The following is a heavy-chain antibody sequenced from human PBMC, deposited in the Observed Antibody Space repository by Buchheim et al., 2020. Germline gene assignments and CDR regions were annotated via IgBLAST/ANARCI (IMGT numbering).Heavy chain of an antibody. D-gene: IGHD4-11*01. J-gene: IGHJ4*02. CDR3: DRAVFNMRLQVLQEFDY. Sequence: QLQLQESGSGLVKPSQTLSLTCAVSGGSISSGGYSWSWIRQPPGKGLEWIGYIYHSGSTYYTPSLKSRVTISVDRSTNQFSLKLSSVTAADTAVYYCDRAVFNMRLQVLQEFDYWGQGTL. V-gene: IGHV4-30-2*01. CDR2: IYHSGST. CDR1: GGSISSGGYS.